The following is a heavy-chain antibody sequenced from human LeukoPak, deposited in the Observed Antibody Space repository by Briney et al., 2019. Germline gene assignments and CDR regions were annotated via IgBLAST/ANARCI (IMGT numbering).Heavy chain of an antibody. CDR3: ARVSFVRSIKSQNYYYGMDV. CDR2: IIPILGIA. J-gene: IGHJ6*02. V-gene: IGHV1-69*04. CDR1: GGTFSSYA. Sequence: ASVNVSCKASGGTFSSYAISWVRQAPGQGLEWMGRIIPILGIANYAQKFQGRVTITADKSTSTAYMELSSLRSEDTAVYYCARVSFVRSIKSQNYYYGMDVWGQGTTVTVSS.